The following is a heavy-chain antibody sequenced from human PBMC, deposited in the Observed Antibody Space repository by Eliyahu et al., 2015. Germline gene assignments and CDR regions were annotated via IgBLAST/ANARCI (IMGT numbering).Heavy chain of an antibody. D-gene: IGHD4-17*01. CDR3: ARDHGDYPTPTCTY. J-gene: IGHJ4*02. Sequence: QVQLVQSGAXVKKPGSSVXVSCKASGGXFXSYAIRXVRQAPGQGLEWMGGIIPIFGTANYAQKFQGRVTITADESTSTAYMELSSLRSEDTAVYYCARDHGDYPTPTCTYWGQGTLVTVSS. V-gene: IGHV1-69*01. CDR1: GGXFXSYA. CDR2: IIPIFGTA.